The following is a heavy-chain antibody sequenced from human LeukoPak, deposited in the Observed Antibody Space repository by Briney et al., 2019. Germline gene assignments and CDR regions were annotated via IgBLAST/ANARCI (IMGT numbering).Heavy chain of an antibody. V-gene: IGHV1-2*04. CDR2: FNHNSGGT. CDR1: GYTFTGSY. J-gene: IGHJ4*02. CDR3: ARGRYSSGWYGYRIGNY. Sequence: GASVKVSCKASGYTFTGSYMLWVRQAPGHGLKWMGWFNHNSGGTNDAQKVQGLVTMTRNSSISTAYMKLSRLRSDDTAVYYCARGRYSSGWYGYRIGNYWGQGTLVTVAS. D-gene: IGHD6-13*01.